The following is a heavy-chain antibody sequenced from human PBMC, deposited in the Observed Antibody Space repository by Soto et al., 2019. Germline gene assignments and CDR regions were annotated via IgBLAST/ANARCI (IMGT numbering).Heavy chain of an antibody. CDR1: GFTFTRYS. Sequence: LRLSCAASGFTFTRYSMNWVRQAPGKGLEWVSSISSTTNYIYYGDSVKGRFTISRDNAKNSLYLEMNSLRAEDTAVYYCARESEDLTSNFDYWGQGTLVTVSS. V-gene: IGHV3-21*06. J-gene: IGHJ4*02. CDR3: ARESEDLTSNFDY. CDR2: ISSTTNYI.